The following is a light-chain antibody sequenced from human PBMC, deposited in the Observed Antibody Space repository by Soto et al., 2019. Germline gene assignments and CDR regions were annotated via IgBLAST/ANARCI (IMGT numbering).Light chain of an antibody. CDR1: RNVSIY. CDR2: ATS. J-gene: IGKJ5*01. Sequence: EIPLTQSPSSLSASVGDRLTLTCRASRNVSIYLNWYQHKPGKGPTLLILATSNLQIGVPSRFSGSGTGTEFTLTSSRFEPYDFGTYYCQQSYKLPSFGQGTRLVIK. V-gene: IGKV1-39*01. CDR3: QQSYKLPS.